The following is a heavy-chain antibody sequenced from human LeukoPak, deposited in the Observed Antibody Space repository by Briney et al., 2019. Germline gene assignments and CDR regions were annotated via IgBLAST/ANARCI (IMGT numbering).Heavy chain of an antibody. D-gene: IGHD5-18*01. V-gene: IGHV1-69*06. CDR1: GGTFTSYA. CDR3: ARSNGYDPSFDP. Sequence: PVKVSCKTSGGTFTSYAISWVRQAPGQGLEWMGGIIPIFGTANYAQKFQGRVTITADKSTSTAYMELSSLRSEDTAVYYCARSNGYDPSFDPWGQGTLVTVSS. CDR2: IIPIFGTA. J-gene: IGHJ5*02.